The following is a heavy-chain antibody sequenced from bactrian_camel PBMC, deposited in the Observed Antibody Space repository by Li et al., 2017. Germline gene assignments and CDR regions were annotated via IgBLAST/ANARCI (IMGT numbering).Heavy chain of an antibody. J-gene: IGHJ4*01. V-gene: IGHV3S53*01. Sequence: VQLVESGGGSVQAGGSLTLSCSTSSLNRVKFGYMNLFRQAPGKEREGVAAIDGDGTIAYAESVKGRFAISRDNPRNTLYLQMSSLKPEDTAIYYCAAAPVSGVFPGNALIPDGYQIWGQGTQVTVS. D-gene: IGHD5*01. CDR1: SLNRVKFGY. CDR2: IDGDGTI. CDR3: AAAPVSGVFPGNALIPDGYQI.